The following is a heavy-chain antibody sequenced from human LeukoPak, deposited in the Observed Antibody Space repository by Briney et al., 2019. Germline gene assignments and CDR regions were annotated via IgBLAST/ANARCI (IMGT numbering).Heavy chain of an antibody. D-gene: IGHD2-2*01. J-gene: IGHJ4*02. CDR3: ARGGSTSGIDY. CDR2: ISSSSSYI. V-gene: IGHV3-21*01. Sequence: GGSLRLSCAASGFTFSSYSMNWVRQAPGKGLEWVSSISSSSSYIYYADSVKGRFTISRDNAKNSLYLQMNSLRAEDTAVYYCARGGSTSGIDYWGQGTLVTVSS. CDR1: GFTFSSYS.